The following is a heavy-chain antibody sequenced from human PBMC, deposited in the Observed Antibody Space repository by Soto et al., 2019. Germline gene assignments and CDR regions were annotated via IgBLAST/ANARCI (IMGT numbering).Heavy chain of an antibody. CDR1: GFSFGDYG. V-gene: IGHV3-9*01. CDR3: VKDGLTSVFGLVHDGSDI. D-gene: IGHD3-3*01. CDR2: ISWNSGNI. J-gene: IGHJ3*02. Sequence: EVQLVESGGGLVQPGRSLRLSCVASGFSFGDYGMHWVRQAPGRGPEWVSGISWNSGNIGYAETVKGRFTISRDNAKNSLHLQMNSLRAEDTALYYCVKDGLTSVFGLVHDGSDIWGHGTMVTVSS.